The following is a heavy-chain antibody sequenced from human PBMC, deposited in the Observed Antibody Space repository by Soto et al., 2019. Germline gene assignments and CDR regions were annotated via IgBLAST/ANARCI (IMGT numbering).Heavy chain of an antibody. J-gene: IGHJ4*02. D-gene: IGHD6-13*01. V-gene: IGHV4-39*01. Sequence: LLESGPGLVKPSETLSLTCTVSGGSISSSSYYWGWIRQPPGKGLEWIGSIYYSGSTYYNPSLKSRVTISVDTSKNQFSLKLSSVTAADTAVYYCARHARIAAAGKDYWGQGTLVTVSS. CDR3: ARHARIAAAGKDY. CDR2: IYYSGST. CDR1: GGSISSSSYY.